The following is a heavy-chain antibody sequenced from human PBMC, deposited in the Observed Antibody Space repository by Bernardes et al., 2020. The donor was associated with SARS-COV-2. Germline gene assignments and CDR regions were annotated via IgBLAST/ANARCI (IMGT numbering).Heavy chain of an antibody. J-gene: IGHJ6*02. CDR2: INWNGGST. CDR3: ARYDYGDYHYGMDV. D-gene: IGHD4-17*01. V-gene: IGHV3-20*01. CDR1: GFTFDDYG. Sequence: GGSLRLSCAASGFTFDDYGMSWVCQAPGKGLEWVSGINWNGGSTGYADSVKGRFTISRDNAKNSLYLQMNSLRAEDTALYHCARYDYGDYHYGMDVWGQGTTVTVSS.